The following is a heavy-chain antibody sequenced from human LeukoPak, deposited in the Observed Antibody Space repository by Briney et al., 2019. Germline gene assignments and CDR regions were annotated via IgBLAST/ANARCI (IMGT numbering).Heavy chain of an antibody. Sequence: GGSLRLSCAASSFTVSSSYMTWVRQAPGKGLEWVSAISGSGGSTYYADSVKGRFTISRDNSKNTLYLQMNSLRAEDTAVYYCAKAYCSSTSCYADYWGQGTLVTVSS. D-gene: IGHD2-2*01. CDR1: SFTVSSSY. J-gene: IGHJ4*02. V-gene: IGHV3-23*01. CDR2: ISGSGGST. CDR3: AKAYCSSTSCYADY.